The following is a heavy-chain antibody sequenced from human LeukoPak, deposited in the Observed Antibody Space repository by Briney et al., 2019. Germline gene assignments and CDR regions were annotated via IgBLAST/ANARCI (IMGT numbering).Heavy chain of an antibody. CDR3: VTSYGSSWLRFDY. D-gene: IGHD6-13*01. Sequence: SETLSLTCTVSGGSISSYYWNWIRQPPGKGLEWIGSIYYSGTTYYNPSLKSRVTMSVDTSNNQFSLKLSSVAAADTSMYYCVTSYGSSWLRFDYWGQGTLVTVSS. V-gene: IGHV4-59*04. CDR2: IYYSGTT. CDR1: GGSISSYY. J-gene: IGHJ4*02.